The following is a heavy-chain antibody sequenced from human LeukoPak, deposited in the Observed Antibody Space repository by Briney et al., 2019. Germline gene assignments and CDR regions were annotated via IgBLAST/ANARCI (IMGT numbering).Heavy chain of an antibody. CDR2: IRYDGSNK. V-gene: IGHV3-30*02. Sequence: GGSLRLSCAASGFTFSSYWMSWVRQAPGKGLEWVAFIRYDGSNKYYADSVKGRFTISRDNSKNTLYLQMNSLRAEDTAVYYCAKDRRVVVTASPLDYWGQGTLVTVSS. D-gene: IGHD2-21*02. CDR1: GFTFSSYW. J-gene: IGHJ4*02. CDR3: AKDRRVVVTASPLDY.